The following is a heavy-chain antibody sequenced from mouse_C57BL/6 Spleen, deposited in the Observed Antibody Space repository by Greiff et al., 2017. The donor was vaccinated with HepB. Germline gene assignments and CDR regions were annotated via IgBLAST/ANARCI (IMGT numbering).Heavy chain of an antibody. CDR3: ARTGYGSSPYYYAMDY. Sequence: VQLQQPGAELVKPGASVKLSCKASGYTFTSYWMQWVKQRPGQGLEWIGEIDPSDSYTNYNQKFKGKATLTVDTSSSTAYMQLSSQTSEDSAVYYCARTGYGSSPYYYAMDYWGQGTSVTVSS. CDR2: IDPSDSYT. V-gene: IGHV1-50*01. D-gene: IGHD1-1*01. CDR1: GYTFTSYW. J-gene: IGHJ4*01.